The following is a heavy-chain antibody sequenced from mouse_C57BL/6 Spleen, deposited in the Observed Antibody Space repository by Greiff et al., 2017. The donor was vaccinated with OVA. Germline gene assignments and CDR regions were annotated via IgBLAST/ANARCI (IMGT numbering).Heavy chain of an antibody. V-gene: IGHV5-17*01. CDR2: ISSGSSTI. Sequence: EVQLVESGGGLVKPGGSLKLSCAPSGFTFSDYGMHWVRQAPEKGLEWVAYISSGSSTIYYADTVKGRFTISRDNAKNTLFRQMTSLRAEDTAMYYCAREGYDMDYWGQGTSVTVSS. J-gene: IGHJ4*01. CDR1: GFTFSDYG. CDR3: AREGYDMDY. D-gene: IGHD3-2*02.